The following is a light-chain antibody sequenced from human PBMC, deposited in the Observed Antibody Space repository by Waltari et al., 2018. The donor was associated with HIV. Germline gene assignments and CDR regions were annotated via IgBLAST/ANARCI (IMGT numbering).Light chain of an antibody. Sequence: QSVLTQPPSVSGAPGQRVIISCTGSSPNIGAREDVPLYQQLPGAVPKVLIYGNTNRPSGVPDRFSGSKSGASASLAIAGLQTDDEADYYCQSYDNSLNAVVFGGGTRLTVL. J-gene: IGLJ2*01. CDR3: QSYDNSLNAVV. CDR1: SPNIGARED. V-gene: IGLV1-40*01. CDR2: GNT.